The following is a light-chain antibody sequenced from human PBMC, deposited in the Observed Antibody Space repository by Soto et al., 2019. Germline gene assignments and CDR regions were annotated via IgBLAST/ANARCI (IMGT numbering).Light chain of an antibody. CDR3: QQYNNWPRT. CDR1: QSVSSS. Sequence: EIVMTQSPAALSVSPGERDTLSCRASQSVSSSLAWYQQKPGQAPRLLIYSASTRATGIPARFSGSGSGTEFTLTISSLHSEDFAVYYCQQYNNWPRTFGQGTKV. CDR2: SAS. V-gene: IGKV3-15*01. J-gene: IGKJ1*01.